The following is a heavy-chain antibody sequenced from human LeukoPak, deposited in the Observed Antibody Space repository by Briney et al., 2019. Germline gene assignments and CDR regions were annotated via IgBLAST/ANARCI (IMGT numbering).Heavy chain of an antibody. CDR3: ARDSGDSSGYSANY. D-gene: IGHD3-22*01. CDR1: GFTVSSNY. CDR2: IYSGGST. Sequence: GGSLRLSCAASGFTVSSNYMSWVRQAPGKGLEWVSVIYSGGSTYYADSVKGRFTISRDNSKNTLYLQMNSLRAEDTAVYYCARDSGDSSGYSANYWGQGTLVTVSS. J-gene: IGHJ4*02. V-gene: IGHV3-66*01.